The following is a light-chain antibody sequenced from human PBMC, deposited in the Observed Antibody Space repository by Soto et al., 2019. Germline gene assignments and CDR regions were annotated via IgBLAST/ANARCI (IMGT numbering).Light chain of an antibody. CDR3: QQSYSTPPWT. J-gene: IGKJ1*01. V-gene: IGKV1-39*01. CDR1: QSIVTY. Sequence: DIQMTQSPSSLSASVGDRVTSTFRASQSIVTYLNWYLQKPGKAPKLLIYAASNLQSGVPSRFSGSGSGTDFTLTISSLQPEDFATYFCQQSYSTPPWTFGQGTKVDIK. CDR2: AAS.